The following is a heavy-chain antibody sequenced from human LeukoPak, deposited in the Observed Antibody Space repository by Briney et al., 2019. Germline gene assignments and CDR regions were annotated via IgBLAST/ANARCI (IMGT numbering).Heavy chain of an antibody. J-gene: IGHJ6*03. CDR3: ARRRSAYSSSSPQYYYYYYYMDV. D-gene: IGHD6-6*01. CDR2: ISSSSSYI. V-gene: IGHV3-21*01. CDR1: GFTFSSYS. Sequence: GGSLRLSCAASGFTFSSYSMNWVRQAPGKGLEWVSSISSSSSYIYYADSVKGRFTISRDNAKNSLYLQMNSLRAEDTAVYYCARRRSAYSSSSPQYYYYYYYMDVWGKGTTVTVSS.